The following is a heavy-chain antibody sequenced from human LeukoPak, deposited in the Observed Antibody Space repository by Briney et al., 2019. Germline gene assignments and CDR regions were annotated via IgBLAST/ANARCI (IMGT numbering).Heavy chain of an antibody. V-gene: IGHV3-21*04. CDR1: GFTFSSYA. D-gene: IGHD3-22*01. CDR2: ITSGRTYM. J-gene: IGHJ4*02. Sequence: NPGGSLRLSCAASGFTFSSYAMSWVRQAPGRGLEWVSSITSGRTYMYYADSVKGRFTVSRDNAKNSLSLQMNSLRAEDTAVYYRAKKVLDYYDSSGYYYDDYWGQGTLVTVSS. CDR3: AKKVLDYYDSSGYYYDDY.